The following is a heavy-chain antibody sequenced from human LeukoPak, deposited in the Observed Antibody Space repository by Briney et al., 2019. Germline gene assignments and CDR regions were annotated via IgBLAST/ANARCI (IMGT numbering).Heavy chain of an antibody. CDR2: IYPGDSDT. J-gene: IGHJ3*02. D-gene: IGHD3-22*01. CDR1: GYSFTSYW. Sequence: GESLKISCKGSGYSFTSYWIGWVRQMPGKGLEWMGIIYPGDSDTRYSPSFQGQVTISADKSISTAYLQWSSLKASDTAMYYCARLYDSSGYYYGLFDTWGQGTMVTVSS. CDR3: ARLYDSSGYYYGLFDT. V-gene: IGHV5-51*01.